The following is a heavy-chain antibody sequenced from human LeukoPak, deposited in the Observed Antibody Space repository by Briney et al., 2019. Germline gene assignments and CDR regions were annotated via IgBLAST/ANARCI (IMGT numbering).Heavy chain of an antibody. V-gene: IGHV3-66*04. J-gene: IGHJ1*01. Sequence: PGGSLRLSCAASGFSVSSHYMTWVRQAPGKGLEWVSLIYSGGNTYYADSVKGRFTISRDNSNNTLFLQMNSLRAEDTAFYYCARQLTYYDTLTGSYIDFQHWGQGTLVTVSS. CDR2: IYSGGNT. CDR1: GFSVSSHY. D-gene: IGHD3-9*01. CDR3: ARQLTYYDTLTGSYIDFQH.